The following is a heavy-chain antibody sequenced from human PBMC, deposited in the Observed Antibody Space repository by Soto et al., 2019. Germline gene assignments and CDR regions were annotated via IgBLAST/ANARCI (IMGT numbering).Heavy chain of an antibody. D-gene: IGHD6-13*01. CDR3: AKNIQAAAGRGSYYYYGMDV. V-gene: IGHV3-23*01. J-gene: IGHJ6*02. CDR1: GFTFRSYA. CDR2: ISGSGGST. Sequence: PGGSLGLSSAASGFTFRSYAMSWVRQAPGKGLELVSAISGSGGSTYYADSVKGRFTISRDNSKNTLYLQMNSLRAEDTAVYYCAKNIQAAAGRGSYYYYGMDVWGQGTTVTVSS.